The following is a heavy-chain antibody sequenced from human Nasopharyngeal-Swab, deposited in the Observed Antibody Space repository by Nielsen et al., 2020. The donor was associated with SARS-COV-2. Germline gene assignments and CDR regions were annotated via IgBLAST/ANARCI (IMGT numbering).Heavy chain of an antibody. CDR2: ISAYNGNT. V-gene: IGHV1-18*01. CDR3: ARVDWQQLVIDY. CDR1: GYTFTSYG. J-gene: IGHJ4*02. D-gene: IGHD6-13*01. Sequence: ASVKVSCKASGYTFTSYGISWVRHAPAQGLEWMGWISAYNGNTNYAQKLQGRVTMTTDTSTSTAYMELRSLRSDDTAVYYCARVDWQQLVIDYWGQGTLVTVSS.